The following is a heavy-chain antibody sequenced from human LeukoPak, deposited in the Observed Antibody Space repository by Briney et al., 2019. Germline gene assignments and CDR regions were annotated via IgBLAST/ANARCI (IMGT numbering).Heavy chain of an antibody. CDR3: ARGGGLDV. J-gene: IGHJ6*02. Sequence: GGSLRLSCTASGLTVSSNHMNWARQAPGKGLEWVASINHNGNVNYYVDSVKGRFTISRDNAKNSLYLQMSNLRAEDTAVYFCARGGGLDVWGQGATVTVSS. CDR2: INHNGNVN. D-gene: IGHD3-16*01. V-gene: IGHV3-7*03. CDR1: GLTVSSNH.